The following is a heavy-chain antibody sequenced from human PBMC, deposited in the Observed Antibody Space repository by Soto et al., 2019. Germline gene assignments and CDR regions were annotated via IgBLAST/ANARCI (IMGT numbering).Heavy chain of an antibody. D-gene: IGHD6-19*01. CDR2: INAGNGNT. CDR1: GYTFTGYA. Sequence: QVQLVQSGAEEKKPGASVKVSCKASGYTFTGYAMHWVRQAPGQRLEWMGWINAGNGNTKYSQQFQGRVTITRDTSAITAYMELSSLRSEDTAVYYCARAVAVAADFDYWGQGTLVTVSS. J-gene: IGHJ4*02. V-gene: IGHV1-3*05. CDR3: ARAVAVAADFDY.